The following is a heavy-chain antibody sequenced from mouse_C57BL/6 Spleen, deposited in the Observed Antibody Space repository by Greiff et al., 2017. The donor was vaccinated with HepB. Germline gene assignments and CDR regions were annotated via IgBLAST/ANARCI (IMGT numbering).Heavy chain of an antibody. V-gene: IGHV3-6*01. D-gene: IGHD1-1*01. CDR1: GYSITSGYY. CDR2: ISYDGSN. J-gene: IGHJ2*01. CDR3: ARVYYGSSYDYFDY. Sequence: EVKLQESGPGLVKPSQSLSLTCSVTGYSITSGYYWNWIRQFPGNKLEWMGYISYDGSNNYNPSLKNRISITRDTSKNQFFLKLNSVTTEDTATYYCARVYYGSSYDYFDYWGQGTTLTVSS.